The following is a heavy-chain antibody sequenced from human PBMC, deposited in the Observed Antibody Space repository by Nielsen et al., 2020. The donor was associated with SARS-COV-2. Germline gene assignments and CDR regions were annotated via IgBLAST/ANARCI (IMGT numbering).Heavy chain of an antibody. CDR3: ARHGYPTYYYYGMDV. Sequence: GESLKISCAASGFTFSDYYMSWIRQAPGKGLEWVSYISSSSSYTNCADSVKGRFTISRDNAKNSLYLQMNSLRAEDTAVYYCARHGYPTYYYYGMDVWGQGTTVTVSS. CDR2: ISSSSSYT. J-gene: IGHJ6*02. CDR1: GFTFSDYY. V-gene: IGHV3-11*03. D-gene: IGHD3-22*01.